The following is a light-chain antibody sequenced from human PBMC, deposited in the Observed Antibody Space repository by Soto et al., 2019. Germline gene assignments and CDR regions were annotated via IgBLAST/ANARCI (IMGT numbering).Light chain of an antibody. J-gene: IGKJ1*01. CDR3: QQYNAWPRT. Sequence: EIVMTQSPATLSVSPGERATLSCRASLSVIRNLAWYQQKPGQAPRLLIFDASTRATGIPARFSGSGSGTEFTLTITSLQSEDFAVYYCQQYNAWPRTFGQGTKVEIK. CDR1: LSVIRN. V-gene: IGKV3-15*01. CDR2: DAS.